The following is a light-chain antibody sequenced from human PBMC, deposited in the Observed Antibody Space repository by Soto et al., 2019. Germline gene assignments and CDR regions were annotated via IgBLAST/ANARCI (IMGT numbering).Light chain of an antibody. CDR2: GAS. J-gene: IGKJ1*01. CDR1: QSISSNF. Sequence: EIVLTQSPGTLSLSPGEGATLSCRASQSISSNFVAWYQQKRGQAPRLLIHGASNRATGIPDRFSGSGSGTDFTLTITRLEPEDFAVYYCQQYGGSPRTFGQGTKVDIK. CDR3: QQYGGSPRT. V-gene: IGKV3-20*01.